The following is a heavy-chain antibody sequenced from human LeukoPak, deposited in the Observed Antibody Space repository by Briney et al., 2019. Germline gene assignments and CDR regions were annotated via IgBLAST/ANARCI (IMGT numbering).Heavy chain of an antibody. CDR2: INPNSGGT. CDR3: ASQYSSSSGGSFDY. V-gene: IGHV1-2*02. CDR1: GYTFTGYY. J-gene: IGHJ4*02. D-gene: IGHD6-6*01. Sequence: GASVKVSCKASGYTFTGYYMHWVRQAPGQGLEWMGWINPNSGGTNYAQKFQGRVTITRDTSASTAYMELSSLRSDDTAVYYCASQYSSSSGGSFDYWGQGTLVTVSS.